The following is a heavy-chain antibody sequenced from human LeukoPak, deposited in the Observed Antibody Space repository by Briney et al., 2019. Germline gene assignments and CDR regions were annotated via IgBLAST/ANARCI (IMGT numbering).Heavy chain of an antibody. D-gene: IGHD4-17*01. J-gene: IGHJ5*02. V-gene: IGHV1-24*01. CDR3: ATGPYGPRGSVWFDP. CDR2: FDPEDGET. Sequence: ASVTGSCKVSGYTLTELSMHWVRQAPGKGREWMGGFDPEDGETIYAQKFQGRVTMTEGTSTDTAYMELSSLRSEDPAVYYCATGPYGPRGSVWFDPWGQGTLVTVSS. CDR1: GYTLTELS.